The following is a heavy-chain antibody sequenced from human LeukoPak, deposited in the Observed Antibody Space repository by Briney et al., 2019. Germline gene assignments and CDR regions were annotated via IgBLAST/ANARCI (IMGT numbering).Heavy chain of an antibody. Sequence: ASVKVSCKASGYTFTRYYMHWVRQAPGQGLEWMGWINPNSGGTNYAQKFQGRVTMTRDTSISTAYMELSRLRSDDTAVYYCARLASLYDSSGYYWGDYWGQGTLVTVSS. CDR2: INPNSGGT. J-gene: IGHJ4*02. CDR3: ARLASLYDSSGYYWGDY. D-gene: IGHD3-22*01. V-gene: IGHV1-2*02. CDR1: GYTFTRYY.